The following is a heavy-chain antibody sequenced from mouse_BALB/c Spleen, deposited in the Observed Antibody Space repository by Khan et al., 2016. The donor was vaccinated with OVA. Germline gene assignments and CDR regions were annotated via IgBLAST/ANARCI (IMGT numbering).Heavy chain of an antibody. D-gene: IGHD3-3*01. J-gene: IGHJ4*01. Sequence: QVQLQQPGAEMMKPGASVKISCKATGYTFSSYWIEWVKQRTGHGLEWIGEILPGRGNSNYNEKFKGKATFTADTSSNIAYMQLNSLTSEDSAVYYCARGAGTTYGMYYWCQGTSVTVSS. CDR1: GYTFSSYW. CDR2: ILPGRGNS. V-gene: IGHV1-9*01. CDR3: ARGAGTTYGMYY.